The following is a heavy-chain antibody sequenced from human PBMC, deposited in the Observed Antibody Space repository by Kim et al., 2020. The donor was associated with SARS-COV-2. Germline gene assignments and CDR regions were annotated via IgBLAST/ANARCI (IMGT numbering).Heavy chain of an antibody. CDR1: GYTFTSYD. CDR2: MNPNSGNT. V-gene: IGHV1-8*01. J-gene: IGHJ4*02. Sequence: ASVKVSCKASGYTFTSYDINWVRQATGQGLEWMGWMNPNSGNTGYSQRFHGRVTMTRNTSISTAYMELSSLKSEDTAVYYCARGPSCGWTCDACPYYFDYWGQGTLVTVSS. D-gene: IGHD2-21*01. CDR3: ARGPSCGWTCDACPYYFDY.